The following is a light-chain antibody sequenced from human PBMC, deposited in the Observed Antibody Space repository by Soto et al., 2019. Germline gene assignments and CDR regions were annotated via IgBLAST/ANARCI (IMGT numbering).Light chain of an antibody. V-gene: IGLV1-40*01. CDR2: GNS. J-gene: IGLJ2*01. CDR1: SSNIGAGYD. Sequence: QPVLPHPPSVSGARGQRVTISCTGSSSNIGAGYDVHWYQQLPGTAPKLLIYGNSNRPSGVPDRFSGSKSGTSASLAITGLQAEDEADYYCQSYDSSLSGSVFGGGTKVTVL. CDR3: QSYDSSLSGSV.